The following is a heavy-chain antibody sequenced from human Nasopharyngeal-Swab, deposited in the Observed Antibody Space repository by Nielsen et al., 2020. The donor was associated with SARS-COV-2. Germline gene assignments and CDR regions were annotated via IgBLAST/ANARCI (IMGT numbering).Heavy chain of an antibody. CDR3: ASPLWFGELLPASYYYYGMDV. CDR2: IYYSGST. D-gene: IGHD3-10*01. Sequence: RQAPGKGLEWIGSIYYSGSTCYNPSLKSRVTISVDTSKNQFSLKLSSVTAADTAVYYCASPLWFGELLPASYYYYGMDVWGQGTTVTVSS. V-gene: IGHV4-39*01. J-gene: IGHJ6*02.